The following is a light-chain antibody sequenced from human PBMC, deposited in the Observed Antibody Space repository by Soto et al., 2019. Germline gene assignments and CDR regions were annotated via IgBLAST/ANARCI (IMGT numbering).Light chain of an antibody. Sequence: DIPMTQSPSTLSGSVGDRVTITCRASQTISSWLAWYQQKPGKAPKLLIYKASTLKSGVPSRFSGSGSGTEFTLTISGLQPDDFATYYCQHYNIYSPWTFGQGTKVEIK. CDR3: QHYNIYSPWT. V-gene: IGKV1-5*03. J-gene: IGKJ1*01. CDR1: QTISSW. CDR2: KAS.